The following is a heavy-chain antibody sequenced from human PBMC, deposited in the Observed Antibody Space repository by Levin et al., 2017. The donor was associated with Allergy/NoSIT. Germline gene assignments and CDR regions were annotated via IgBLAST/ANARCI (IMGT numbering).Heavy chain of an antibody. D-gene: IGHD4-23*01. CDR1: GFTFSSYA. J-gene: IGHJ4*02. Sequence: PGGSLRLSCAASGFTFSSYAMHWVRQAPGKGLEWVAIVSYDGTNKNYADSVKGRFTVSRDNSKNTVYLQMNSLRPEDTALYYCAKDRGRTSVVNIYYWGQGTLVTVSS. CDR2: VSYDGTNK. V-gene: IGHV3-30-3*01. CDR3: AKDRGRTSVVNIYY.